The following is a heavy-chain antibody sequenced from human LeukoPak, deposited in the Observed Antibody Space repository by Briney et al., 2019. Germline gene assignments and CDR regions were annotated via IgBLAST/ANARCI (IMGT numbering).Heavy chain of an antibody. D-gene: IGHD6-25*01. J-gene: IGHJ4*02. CDR2: IKHDGSAK. V-gene: IGHV3-7*01. Sequence: GGSLRLSCAASGFTFSHYWMSWVRQAPGKGREWVANIKHDGSAKYYVDSVKGRFTISRDNAKNSLFLQMNSLRAEDTSVYYCARDTARGDFDYWGQGTLVTVSS. CDR1: GFTFSHYW. CDR3: ARDTARGDFDY.